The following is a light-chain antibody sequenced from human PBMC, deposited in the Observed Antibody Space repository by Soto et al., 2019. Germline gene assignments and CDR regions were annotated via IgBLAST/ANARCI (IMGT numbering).Light chain of an antibody. CDR2: EVS. J-gene: IGLJ1*01. CDR3: SSYTSSSFYV. CDR1: SSDVGSYNR. V-gene: IGLV2-18*02. Sequence: QSVLTQPPSVSGSPGQSVTISCTGTSSDVGSYNRVSWYQQPPGTAPKLMIYEVSNRPSGVPDRFSGSKSGNTASLTISGLQAEDEADYYCSSYTSSSFYVFGTGTKATVL.